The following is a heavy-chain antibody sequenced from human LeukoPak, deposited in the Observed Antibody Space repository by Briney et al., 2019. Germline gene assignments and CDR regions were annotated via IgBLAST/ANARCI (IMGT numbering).Heavy chain of an antibody. CDR1: GFTFSFYS. V-gene: IGHV3-48*04. CDR3: ARDDLSANPDY. Sequence: GGSLRLSCVASGFTFSFYSMNWIRQAPGRGLEWVSYISSSGSTIYYADSVKGRFTISRDNAKNSLYLQMNSLRAEDTAVYYCARDDLSANPDYWGQGTLVTVSS. CDR2: ISSSGSTI. J-gene: IGHJ4*02. D-gene: IGHD4/OR15-4a*01.